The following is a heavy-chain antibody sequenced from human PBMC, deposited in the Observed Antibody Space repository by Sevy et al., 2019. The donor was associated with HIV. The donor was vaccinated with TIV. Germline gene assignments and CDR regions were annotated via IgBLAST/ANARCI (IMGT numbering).Heavy chain of an antibody. CDR1: GFTVSSNY. V-gene: IGHV3-53*01. J-gene: IGHJ6*02. Sequence: GGSLRLSCAASGFTVSSNYMSWVRQAPGQGLESVSVIYSGGSTYYADSVKGRFTISRDNSKNTLYLQMNSLRAEDTAVYYCASPGYSSSWYHTYYYYGMDVWGQGTTVTVSS. CDR3: ASPGYSSSWYHTYYYYGMDV. D-gene: IGHD6-13*01. CDR2: IYSGGST.